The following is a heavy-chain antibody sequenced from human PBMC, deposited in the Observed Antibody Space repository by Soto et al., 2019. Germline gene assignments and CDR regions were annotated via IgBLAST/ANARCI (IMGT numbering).Heavy chain of an antibody. J-gene: IGHJ4*02. CDR1: GYTFTSYG. V-gene: IGHV1-18*01. CDR2: ISAYNGNT. CDR3: ASGWFGEFVYYFDS. D-gene: IGHD3-10*01. Sequence: ASVKVSCKASGYTFTSYGISWVRQAPGQGLEWMGWISAYNGNTNYAQKLQGRVTMTTDTSTSTAYMELRSLGSDDTAVYYCASGWFGEFVYYFDSWGPETLVTVSS.